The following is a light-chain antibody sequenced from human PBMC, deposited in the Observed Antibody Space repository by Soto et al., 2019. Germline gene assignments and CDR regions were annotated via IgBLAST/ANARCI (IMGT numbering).Light chain of an antibody. V-gene: IGLV2-23*03. CDR2: EGS. J-gene: IGLJ1*01. CDR1: SSDVGSYDL. Sequence: QSVLTQPASVSGSPGQSITISCTGGSSDVGSYDLVSWYQQHPGKAPKVMIYEGSKRPSGVSSRFSGSKTGNTASPTISGLQAEDEVDYYCCSYAGSSTFVFGTGTKVTVL. CDR3: CSYAGSSTFV.